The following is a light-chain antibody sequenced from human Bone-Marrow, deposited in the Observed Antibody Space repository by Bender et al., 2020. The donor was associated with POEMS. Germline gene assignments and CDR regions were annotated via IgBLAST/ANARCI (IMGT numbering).Light chain of an antibody. CDR2: EGH. Sequence: QSALTQPASVSGSPGQSITISCTGTTSDVGNYDFVSWYQQHPGKAPKLMIFEGHKRPSGISDRFSGSKSGNTASLTVSGLQAEDEADYYCSSYATINSLLFGGGTKLTVL. CDR3: SSYATINSLL. CDR1: TSDVGNYDF. J-gene: IGLJ2*01. V-gene: IGLV2-14*02.